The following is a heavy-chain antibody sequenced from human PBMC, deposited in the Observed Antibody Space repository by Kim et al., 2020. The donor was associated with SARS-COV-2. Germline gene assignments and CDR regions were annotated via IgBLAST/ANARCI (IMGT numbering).Heavy chain of an antibody. J-gene: IGHJ4*02. D-gene: IGHD3-16*01. CDR1: GGSFSGYY. V-gene: IGHV4-34*01. Sequence: SETLSLTCAVYGGSFSGYYWSWIRQPPGKGLEWIGEINHSGSTNYNPSLKSRVTISVDTSKNQFSLKLSSVTAADTAVYYCARGALNEVARLVYWGQGTLVTVSS. CDR2: INHSGST. CDR3: ARGALNEVARLVY.